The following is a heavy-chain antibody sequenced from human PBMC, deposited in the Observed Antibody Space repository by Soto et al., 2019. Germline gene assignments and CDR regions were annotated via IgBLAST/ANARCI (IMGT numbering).Heavy chain of an antibody. J-gene: IGHJ4*02. V-gene: IGHV1-69*13. D-gene: IGHD6-13*01. CDR1: GGTFSSYA. CDR3: ARGRDSSSWIDY. Sequence: PSVKVSCKASGGTFSSYAISWVRQAPGQGLEWMGGIIPIFGTANYAQKFQGRVTITADESTSTAYMELSSLRSEDTAVYYCARGRDSSSWIDYWGQGTLVTVSS. CDR2: IIPIFGTA.